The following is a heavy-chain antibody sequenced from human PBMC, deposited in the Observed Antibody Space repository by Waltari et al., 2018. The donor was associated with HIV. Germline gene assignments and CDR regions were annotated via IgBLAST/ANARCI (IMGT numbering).Heavy chain of an antibody. CDR1: GFTFSSSA. V-gene: IGHV3-23*01. CDR3: AKDHIVGATEPYYFDY. Sequence: EVQLLESGGGLVQPGGSLRLSCAASGFTFSSSAISWVRQAPGKGLAWVSAISCSGGSTYYADSVKGRFTISRDNSKNTLYLQMNSLRAEDTAVYYCAKDHIVGATEPYYFDYWGQGTLVTVSS. D-gene: IGHD1-26*01. J-gene: IGHJ4*02. CDR2: ISCSGGST.